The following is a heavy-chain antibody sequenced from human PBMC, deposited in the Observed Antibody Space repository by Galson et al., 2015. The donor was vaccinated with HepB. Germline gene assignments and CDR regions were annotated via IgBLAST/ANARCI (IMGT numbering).Heavy chain of an antibody. Sequence: SLRLSCAASGFTFSSYSMNWVRQAPGKGLEWVSSISSSSSYIYYADSVKGRFTISRDNAKNSLYLQMNSLRAEDTAVYYCAREGSLGDYFDYWGQGTLVTVSS. CDR2: ISSSSSYI. J-gene: IGHJ4*02. V-gene: IGHV3-21*01. CDR3: AREGSLGDYFDY. CDR1: GFTFSSYS. D-gene: IGHD2-15*01.